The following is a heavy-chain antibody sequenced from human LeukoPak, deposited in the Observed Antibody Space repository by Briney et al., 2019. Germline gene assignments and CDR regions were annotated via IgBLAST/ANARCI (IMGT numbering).Heavy chain of an antibody. CDR3: ARDTAWPLRFDY. CDR1: GFTVSSNY. CDR2: IYSGGST. V-gene: IGHV3-66*02. Sequence: PRGSLRLSCAASGFTVSSNYMSWVRQVPGKGLEWVSVIYSGGSTYYADSVKGRFTISRDNSKNTLYLQMNSLRAEDTAVYYCARDTAWPLRFDYWGQGTLVTVSS. D-gene: IGHD2-2*02. J-gene: IGHJ4*02.